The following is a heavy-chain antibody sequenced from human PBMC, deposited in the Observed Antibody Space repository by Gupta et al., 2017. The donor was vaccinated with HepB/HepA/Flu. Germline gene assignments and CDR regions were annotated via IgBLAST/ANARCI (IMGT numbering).Heavy chain of an antibody. J-gene: IGHJ4*02. CDR2: ISSTGSIT. CDR3: AKVASYPFY. V-gene: IGHV3-23*01. CDR1: GFNSSSSA. Sequence: EVQLLESGGGLVQPGGSLRLSCVASGFNSSSSAMTWVRQAPGKGLEWVSFISSTGSITGYADSVKGRFTISRDNSKNTLYLQMNSLRAEDTALYYCAKVASYPFYWGQGTLVTVSS. D-gene: IGHD3-10*01.